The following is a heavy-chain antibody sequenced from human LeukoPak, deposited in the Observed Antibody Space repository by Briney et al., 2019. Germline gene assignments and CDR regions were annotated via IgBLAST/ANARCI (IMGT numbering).Heavy chain of an antibody. J-gene: IGHJ6*02. CDR1: GGSFSSGSY. D-gene: IGHD4-17*01. V-gene: IGHV2-70*11. Sequence: TLSLTCAVYGGSFSSGSYWSWIRQPPGKALEWLARIDWDDDKYYSTSLKTRLTISKDTSKNQVVLTMTNMDPVDTATYYCARIRSYGDYRGDGMDVWGQGTTVTVSS. CDR3: ARIRSYGDYRGDGMDV. CDR2: IDWDDDK.